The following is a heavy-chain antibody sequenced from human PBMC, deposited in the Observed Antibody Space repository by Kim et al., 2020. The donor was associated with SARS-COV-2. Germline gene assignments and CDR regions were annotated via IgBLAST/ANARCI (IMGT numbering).Heavy chain of an antibody. D-gene: IGHD4-17*01. V-gene: IGHV3-73*01. J-gene: IGHJ4*02. CDR3: TSDYGDYVGLDY. Sequence: GGSLRLSCAASGFTFSGSAMHWVRQASGKGLEWVGRIRSKANSYATAYAASVKGRFTISRDDSKNTVYLQMNSLKTEDTAVYYCTSDYGDYVGLDYWGQGTLVTVSS. CDR1: GFTFSGSA. CDR2: IRSKANSYAT.